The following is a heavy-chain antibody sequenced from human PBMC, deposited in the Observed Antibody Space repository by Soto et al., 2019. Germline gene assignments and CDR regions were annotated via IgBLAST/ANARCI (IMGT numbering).Heavy chain of an antibody. J-gene: IGHJ6*03. CDR2: ISWNSGNT. V-gene: IGHV3-9*01. CDR1: GFTFDDYA. Sequence: VQLVESGGGLVQPGRSLRLSCAASGFTFDDYAMHWVRQTPGKGLEWVSSISWNSGNTGYADSVKGRFTISRDNAKNSLYLQMNSLRAEDTALYYCARGSGYSIYYYMDVWGKGTTVTV. CDR3: ARGSGYSIYYYMDV. D-gene: IGHD5-12*01.